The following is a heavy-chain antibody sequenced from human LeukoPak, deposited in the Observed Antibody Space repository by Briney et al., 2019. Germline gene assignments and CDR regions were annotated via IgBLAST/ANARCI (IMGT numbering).Heavy chain of an antibody. CDR3: ARDTYDFWSGSTHGMDV. CDR1: GGSISSGGYS. V-gene: IGHV4-30-2*01. D-gene: IGHD3-3*01. CDR2: IYHSGST. Sequence: SQTLSLTCAVSGGSISSGGYSWSWIRQPPGKGLEWIGYIYHSGSTYYNPSLKSRVTISVDRSKNQFSLKLSSVTAADTAVYYCARDTYDFWSGSTHGMDVWGQGTTVTVSS. J-gene: IGHJ6*02.